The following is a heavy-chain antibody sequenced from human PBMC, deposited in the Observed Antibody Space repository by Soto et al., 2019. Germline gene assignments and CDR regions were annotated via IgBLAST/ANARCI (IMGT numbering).Heavy chain of an antibody. CDR2: ISSSSSYI. J-gene: IGHJ4*02. V-gene: IGHV3-21*01. D-gene: IGHD3-22*01. CDR3: ARDSGAGEVVVPTFNY. CDR1: GFTFSNAW. Sequence: GGSLRLSCAASGFTFSNAWMSWVRQAPGKGLEWVSSISSSSSYIYYADSVKGRFTISRDNAKNSLYLQMNSLRAEDTAVYYCARDSGAGEVVVPTFNYWGQGTLVTVSS.